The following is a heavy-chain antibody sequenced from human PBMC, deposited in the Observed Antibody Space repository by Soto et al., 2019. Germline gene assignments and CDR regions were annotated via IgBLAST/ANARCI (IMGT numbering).Heavy chain of an antibody. J-gene: IGHJ4*02. V-gene: IGHV1-18*01. CDR2: VSVPSGDT. D-gene: IGHD2-15*01. CDR3: ARTCRSGGSCYLEY. Sequence: ASVKVSCKASGYSFSSFGISWVRQAPGQGLEWVGWVSVPSGDTSSAQNFQGRVAVTTDTSTSTAYLEVGSLRSDDTAVYYCARTCRSGGSCYLEYWGEGTLVTVSS. CDR1: GYSFSSFG.